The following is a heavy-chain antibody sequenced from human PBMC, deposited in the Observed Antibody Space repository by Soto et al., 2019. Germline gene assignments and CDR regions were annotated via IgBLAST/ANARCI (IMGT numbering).Heavy chain of an antibody. J-gene: IGHJ6*02. CDR2: INPGGGSA. D-gene: IGHD6-19*01. CDR3: ARDTSGWSLNGLDV. CDR1: GSAITRYY. Sequence: VDLEQSGAEVKKPGASVTISCKASGSAITRYYIHWVRQAPGRGLEWMGIINPGGGSASYAQKFQDRVTIDKDTSTGTVYMDLRSLRTEDTAVYYCARDTSGWSLNGLDVWGQGTTVNVSS. V-gene: IGHV1-46*01.